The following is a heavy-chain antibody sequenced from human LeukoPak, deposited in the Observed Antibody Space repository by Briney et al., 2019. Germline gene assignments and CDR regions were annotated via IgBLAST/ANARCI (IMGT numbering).Heavy chain of an antibody. D-gene: IGHD2-8*01. CDR1: RFTFTSYS. Sequence: GGSLRLSCVDSRFTFTSYSMHWVRQAPGKGLEWVSSISSSGTSMDYTDSVKGRFTISRDNSKNSLFLQMNSLRVEDTAVYYCARAHNVLVYAHDDFWGQGTLVTVSS. CDR3: ARAHNVLVYAHDDF. J-gene: IGHJ4*02. CDR2: ISSSGTSM. V-gene: IGHV3-21*01.